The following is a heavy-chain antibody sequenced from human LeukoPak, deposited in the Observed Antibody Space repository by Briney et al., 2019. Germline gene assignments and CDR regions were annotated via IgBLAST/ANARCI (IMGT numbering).Heavy chain of an antibody. V-gene: IGHV4-30-2*01. CDR1: GGSISSGGYY. D-gene: IGHD2-15*01. CDR2: IYHSGST. CDR3: ARGVGSPNYFDY. J-gene: IGHJ4*02. Sequence: PSETLSLTCTVSGGSISSGGYYWSWIRQPPGKGLEWIGYIYHSGSTYYNPSLKSRVTISVDRSKNQFSLKLSSVTAADTAVYYCARGVGSPNYFDYWGQGTLVTVSS.